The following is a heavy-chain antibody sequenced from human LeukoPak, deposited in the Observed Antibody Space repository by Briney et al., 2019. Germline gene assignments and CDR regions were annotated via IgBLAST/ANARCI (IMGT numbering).Heavy chain of an antibody. CDR2: IKQDGSEK. CDR1: GFTFSSYW. D-gene: IGHD2-2*01. V-gene: IGHV3-7*01. J-gene: IGHJ5*02. Sequence: GGSLRLSCAASGFTFSSYWMSWVRQAPGKGLEWVANIKQDGSEKYYVDSVKGRFTIPRDNAKNSLYLQMNSLRAEDTAVYYCARDPTSSFLGWFDPWGQGTLVTVSS. CDR3: ARDPTSSFLGWFDP.